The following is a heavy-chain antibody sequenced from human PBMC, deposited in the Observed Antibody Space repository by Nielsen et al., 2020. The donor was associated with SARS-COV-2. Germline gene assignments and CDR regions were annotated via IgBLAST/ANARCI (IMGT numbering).Heavy chain of an antibody. D-gene: IGHD2-15*01. V-gene: IGHV3-21*01. J-gene: IGHJ4*02. CDR3: TRGFYSQSDC. Sequence: GGSLRLSCTGSGFTFSDYSMNWVRQAPGKGLEWVAFISGDSNYIFYSELVKGRFTMSRDNGKNSLYLQMNTLRSEDTALYYCTRGFYSQSDCWGQGTLVTASS. CDR1: GFTFSDYS. CDR2: ISGDSNYI.